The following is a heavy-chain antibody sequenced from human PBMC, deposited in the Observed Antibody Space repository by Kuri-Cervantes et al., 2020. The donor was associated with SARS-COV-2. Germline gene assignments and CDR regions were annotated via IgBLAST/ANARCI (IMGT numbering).Heavy chain of an antibody. CDR3: ARELAGGRYYDFWGGSPRGGYFDY. V-gene: IGHV4-4*08. D-gene: IGHD3-3*01. CDR1: RGFINSLGSITSNF. Sequence: SETLSLTCSVPRGFINSLGSITSNFGTWIRQPPGRGLEWIGDVHSSGSTNYNPSLKSRVTISVDTSKNQFSLKLSSVTAADTAVYYCARELAGGRYYDFWGGSPRGGYFDYWGQGTLVTVSS. J-gene: IGHJ4*02. CDR2: VHSSGST.